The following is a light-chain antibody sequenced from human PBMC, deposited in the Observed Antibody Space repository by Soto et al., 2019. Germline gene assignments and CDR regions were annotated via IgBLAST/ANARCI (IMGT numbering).Light chain of an antibody. J-gene: IGLJ1*01. Sequence: QSVLTQPPSVSGAPGQRVTISCTWSSSNIGAVYDVHWYQQLPGTAPKLLIFRNNNRPSGVPDRFSGSKSGTSASLAITGLQAEDEADYYCQSYDSSLSAYVFATGTKVTVL. CDR1: SSNIGAVYD. CDR3: QSYDSSLSAYV. CDR2: RNN. V-gene: IGLV1-40*01.